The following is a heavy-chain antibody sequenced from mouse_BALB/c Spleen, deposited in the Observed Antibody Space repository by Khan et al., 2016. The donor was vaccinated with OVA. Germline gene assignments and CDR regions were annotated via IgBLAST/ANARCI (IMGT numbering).Heavy chain of an antibody. V-gene: IGHV1S81*02. CDR2: INPNNGDT. CDR3: TRSGYGTFAY. D-gene: IGHD2-1*01. CDR1: GYIFTSYY. Sequence: QVHVKQSGAELMKPGASVRLSCKASGYIFTSYYMYWVKQRPGQGLEWIGEINPNNGDTNFNEKFKSKATLTVDKSSSTAYTQLSSLTSEDSAVYYCTRSGYGTFAYWGQGTLVTVSA. J-gene: IGHJ3*01.